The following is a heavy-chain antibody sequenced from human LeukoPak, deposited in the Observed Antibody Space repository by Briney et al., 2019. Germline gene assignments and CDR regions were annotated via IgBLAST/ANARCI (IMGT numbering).Heavy chain of an antibody. CDR2: INGGGDNT. CDR1: GFTFG. Sequence: GGSLRLSCAASGFTFGMNWVRQTPRKGLEWISHINGGGDNTHYADFVKGRFTISRDNSQNTLYVQMNSLRTEDTAIYYCVKGPYYESPALDSWGQGTLVTVSS. D-gene: IGHD3-16*01. J-gene: IGHJ4*02. CDR3: VKGPYYESPALDS. V-gene: IGHV3-23*01.